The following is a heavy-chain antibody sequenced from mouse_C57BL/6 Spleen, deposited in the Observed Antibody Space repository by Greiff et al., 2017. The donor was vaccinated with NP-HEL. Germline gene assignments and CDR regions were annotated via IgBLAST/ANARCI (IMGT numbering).Heavy chain of an antibody. CDR2: INPSNGGT. J-gene: IGHJ3*01. V-gene: IGHV1-53*01. Sequence: QVQLQQPGTELVKPGASVKLSCKASGYTFTSYWMHWVKQRPGQGLEWIGDINPSNGGTNYNEKFKGKATLTVDNSSSTAYMQLSSLTSEDSAVYCYARVGHTWFADWGQGTLVTVSA. CDR1: GYTFTSYW. D-gene: IGHD3-3*01. CDR3: ARVGHTWFAD.